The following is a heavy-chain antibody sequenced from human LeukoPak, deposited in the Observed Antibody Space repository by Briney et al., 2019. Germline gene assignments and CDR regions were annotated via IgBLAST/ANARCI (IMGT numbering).Heavy chain of an antibody. CDR1: GGSISSYY. V-gene: IGHV4-4*07. CDR2: IYTSGST. D-gene: IGHD2-2*01. J-gene: IGHJ6*03. Sequence: SETLSLTCTVSGGSISSYYWSWIRQPAGKGLEWIGRIYTSGSTNYNPSLKSRVTMSVDTSKNQFSLKLSSVTAADTAVYYCARRAGCSSTSCYGYNYYYMDVWGKGTTVTVSS. CDR3: ARRAGCSSTSCYGYNYYYMDV.